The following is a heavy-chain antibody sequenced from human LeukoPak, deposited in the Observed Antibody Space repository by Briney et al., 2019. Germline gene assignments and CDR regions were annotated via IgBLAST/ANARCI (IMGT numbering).Heavy chain of an antibody. Sequence: SETLSLTCTVSGASTSGNYWGWIRQPPGKGLESIGYVYYDGVARYNPSLQSRVTISIDTSKNQMSLKVTSVTAADTAVYYCARGEGAMVRGVGPFDSWSQGTLVTVSS. V-gene: IGHV4-59*01. CDR1: GASTSGNY. D-gene: IGHD3-10*01. CDR2: VYYDGVA. CDR3: ARGEGAMVRGVGPFDS. J-gene: IGHJ4*02.